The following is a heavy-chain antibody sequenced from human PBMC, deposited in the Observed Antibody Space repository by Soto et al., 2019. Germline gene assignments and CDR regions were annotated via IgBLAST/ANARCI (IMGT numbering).Heavy chain of an antibody. CDR1: GFTFSNAW. CDR3: TTVSSPDTYYDFWSGYRPYYYYYYMDV. CDR2: IKSKTDGGTT. J-gene: IGHJ6*03. Sequence: GGSLRLSCAASGFTFSNAWMSWVRQAPGKGLEWVGRIKSKTDGGTTDYAAPVKGRFTISREDSKNTLYLQMNSLKTEDTAVYYCTTVSSPDTYYDFWSGYRPYYYYYYMDVWGKGTTVTVSS. V-gene: IGHV3-15*01. D-gene: IGHD3-3*01.